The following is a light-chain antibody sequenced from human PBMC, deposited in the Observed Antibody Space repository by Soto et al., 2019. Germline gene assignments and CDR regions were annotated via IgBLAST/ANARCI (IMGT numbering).Light chain of an antibody. V-gene: IGLV2-14*01. CDR2: DVS. Sequence: QSVLTQPASVSGPPGQSITISCTGTSSDVGGYNYVSWYQQLPGKAPKLMIYDVSDRPSGVSNRFSGSKSGNTASLTISGRQAEDEADYYCSSYTSTSTPVVFGGGTKLTVL. CDR3: SSYTSTSTPVV. J-gene: IGLJ3*02. CDR1: SSDVGGYNY.